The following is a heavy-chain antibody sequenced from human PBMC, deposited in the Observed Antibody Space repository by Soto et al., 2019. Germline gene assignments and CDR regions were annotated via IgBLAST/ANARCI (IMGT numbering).Heavy chain of an antibody. D-gene: IGHD1-26*01. Sequence: GGSLRLSCAASGFTFSNYAISWVRQAPGKGLEWVSSISGSGGSTYYADSVKGRFTISRDNSKNPLYLQMNSLRAEDTAVYYCATYSGNYERYGVYYGMDVWGQGTTVTVSS. CDR2: ISGSGGST. CDR1: GFTFSNYA. J-gene: IGHJ6*02. CDR3: ATYSGNYERYGVYYGMDV. V-gene: IGHV3-23*01.